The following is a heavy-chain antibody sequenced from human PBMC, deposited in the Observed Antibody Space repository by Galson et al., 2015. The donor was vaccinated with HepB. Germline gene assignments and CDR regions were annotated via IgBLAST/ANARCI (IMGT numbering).Heavy chain of an antibody. V-gene: IGHV3-9*01. D-gene: IGHD4-23*01. CDR3: AKDFTRGNSESTFDI. CDR2: ISWNRGSI. J-gene: IGHJ3*02. Sequence: SLRLSCAASGFTFDDYAMHWVRQAPGQGVEWVSGISWNRGSIGYADSVKGRFTISRDNAKNSLYLQMNSLRAEDTALYYCAKDFTRGNSESTFDIWGQGTMVTVSS. CDR1: GFTFDDYA.